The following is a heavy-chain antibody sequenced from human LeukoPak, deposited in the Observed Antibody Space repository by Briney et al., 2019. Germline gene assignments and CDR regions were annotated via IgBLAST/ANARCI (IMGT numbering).Heavy chain of an antibody. CDR2: IYYSGST. J-gene: IGHJ5*02. V-gene: IGHV4-59*08. CDR3: ARIYCSGGTCYSGVGWFDP. Sequence: SETLSLTCTVSGGSISSYYWSWIRQPPGKGLEWIGYIYYSGSTYYNPSLKSRVTISVDTSKNQFSLKLSSVTAADTAVYYCARIYCSGGTCYSGVGWFDPWGQGTLVTVSS. CDR1: GGSISSYY. D-gene: IGHD2-15*01.